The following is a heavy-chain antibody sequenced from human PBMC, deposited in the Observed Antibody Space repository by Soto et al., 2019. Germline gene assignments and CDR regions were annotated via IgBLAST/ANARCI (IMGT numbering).Heavy chain of an antibody. Sequence: PSETLSLTCTVSGGSISSGGYYWSWIRQHPGKGLEWIGYIYYSGSTYYNPSLKSRVTISVDTSKNQFSLKLTSVTAADTAVYYCASYYMNGDFDYWGQGTLVTVSS. D-gene: IGHD3-10*01. CDR2: IYYSGST. V-gene: IGHV4-31*03. CDR3: ASYYMNGDFDY. J-gene: IGHJ4*02. CDR1: GGSISSGGYY.